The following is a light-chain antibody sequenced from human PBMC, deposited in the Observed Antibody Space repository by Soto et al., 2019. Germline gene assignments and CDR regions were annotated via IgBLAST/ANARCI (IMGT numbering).Light chain of an antibody. Sequence: QPVLTQPPSVSAAPGQKVTISCSGSSSNIGKNYVSWYQHLPGTAPKLLIYDNHKRPSGIPDRFSGSKSGTSATLGITGLQTGDEADYYCGTWDSALGALFGGGTKLTVL. CDR1: SSNIGKNY. CDR3: GTWDSALGAL. CDR2: DNH. V-gene: IGLV1-51*01. J-gene: IGLJ2*01.